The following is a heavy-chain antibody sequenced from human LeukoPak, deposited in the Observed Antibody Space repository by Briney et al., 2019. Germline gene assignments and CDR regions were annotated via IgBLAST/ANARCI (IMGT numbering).Heavy chain of an antibody. CDR2: IIPIFGTA. J-gene: IGHJ4*02. V-gene: IGHV1-69*05. CDR1: EGTFSSYA. CDR3: AQTDLAAAGYNY. D-gene: IGHD6-13*01. Sequence: ASVKVSCKASEGTFSSYAISWVRQAPGQGLEWMGGIIPIFGTANYAQKFQGRVTITTDESTSTAYMELSSLRSEDTAVYYCAQTDLAAAGYNYWGQGTLVTVSS.